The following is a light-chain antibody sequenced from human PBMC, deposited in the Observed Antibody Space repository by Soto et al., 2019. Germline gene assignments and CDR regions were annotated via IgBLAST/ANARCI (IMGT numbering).Light chain of an antibody. CDR2: GAS. Sequence: EIVMTQSPATLSVSPGERATLSCRASQIISNNLAWYHQRPGQAPRLLIYGASTRATGIPARFSGSGSGTEFTLTISSLQSEDFAVYYCQQYNNWWTFGQGTRVEIK. CDR1: QIISNN. J-gene: IGKJ1*01. CDR3: QQYNNWWT. V-gene: IGKV3-15*01.